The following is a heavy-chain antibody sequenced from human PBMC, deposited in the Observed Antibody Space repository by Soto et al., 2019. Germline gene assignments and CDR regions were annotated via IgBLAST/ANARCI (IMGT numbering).Heavy chain of an antibody. CDR3: AKNLAGVAYYGMDV. J-gene: IGHJ6*02. CDR2: ISGSGSST. D-gene: IGHD6-19*01. Sequence: GGSLRLSCAASGFTFSTYGLSWGRQAPGKGLEWVSSISGSGSSTFCADSVKGRFTISRDNSKDTLFLQMNSLRAEDTALYYCAKNLAGVAYYGMDVWGQGTTVTVYS. CDR1: GFTFSTYG. V-gene: IGHV3-23*01.